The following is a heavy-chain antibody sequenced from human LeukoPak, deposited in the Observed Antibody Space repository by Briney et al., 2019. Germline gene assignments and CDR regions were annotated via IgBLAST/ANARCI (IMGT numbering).Heavy chain of an antibody. Sequence: SGPTLVKPTQTLTLTCTYSGFSHSTSGVGVGWIRQPPGKALEWLALIYWNDDKRYSPSLKSRLTITKDTSKNQVVLTMTNMDPVDTATYYCAHFGAYYDSSGYINWFDPWGQGTLVTVSS. J-gene: IGHJ5*02. D-gene: IGHD3-22*01. CDR2: IYWNDDK. CDR3: AHFGAYYDSSGYINWFDP. CDR1: GFSHSTSGVG. V-gene: IGHV2-5*01.